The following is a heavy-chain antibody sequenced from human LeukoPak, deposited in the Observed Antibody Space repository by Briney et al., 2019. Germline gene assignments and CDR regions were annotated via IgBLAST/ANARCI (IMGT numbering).Heavy chain of an antibody. CDR1: GFTFSSYA. D-gene: IGHD3-10*01. Sequence: PGGSLRLSCAASGFTFSSYAMHWVRQAPGKGLEWVAVISYDGSNKYYADSVKGRSTISRDNSKNTLYLQMNSLRAEDTAVYYCATSITMVRGVIIKGIDYWGQGTLVTVSS. V-gene: IGHV3-30-3*01. CDR3: ATSITMVRGVIIKGIDY. J-gene: IGHJ4*02. CDR2: ISYDGSNK.